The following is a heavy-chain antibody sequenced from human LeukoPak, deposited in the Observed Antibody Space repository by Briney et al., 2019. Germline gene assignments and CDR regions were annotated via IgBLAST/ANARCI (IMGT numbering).Heavy chain of an antibody. CDR2: IKQDGSEK. CDR1: GFTFSSYA. CDR3: ARGHIVVVPAAISAFDI. D-gene: IGHD2-2*01. J-gene: IGHJ3*02. V-gene: IGHV3-7*04. Sequence: PGGSLRLSCAASGFTFSSYAMHWVRQAPGKGLEWVANIKQDGSEKYYVDSVKGRFTISRDNAKNSLYLQMNSLRAKDTAVYSCARGHIVVVPAAISAFDIWGQGTMVTVSS.